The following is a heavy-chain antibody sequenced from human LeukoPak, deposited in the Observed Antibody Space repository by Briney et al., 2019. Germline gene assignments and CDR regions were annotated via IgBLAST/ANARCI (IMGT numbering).Heavy chain of an antibody. J-gene: IGHJ4*02. CDR2: ISSSSSYI. CDR1: GFTFSSYS. Sequence: GGSLRLSCAASGFTFSSYSMNWVRQAPGKGLEWVSSISSSSSYIYYADSVKGQFTISRDNAKNSLYLQMNSLRAEDTAVYYCARDRSDYTPPFDYWGQGTLVTVSS. V-gene: IGHV3-21*01. D-gene: IGHD4-11*01. CDR3: ARDRSDYTPPFDY.